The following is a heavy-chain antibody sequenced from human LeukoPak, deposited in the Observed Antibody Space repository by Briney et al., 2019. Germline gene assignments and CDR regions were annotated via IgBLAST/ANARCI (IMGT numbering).Heavy chain of an antibody. CDR3: ARDPQYCSGGSCYSFDY. J-gene: IGHJ4*02. CDR2: IISSSRYI. D-gene: IGHD2-15*01. CDR1: GFTVSTYS. Sequence: MPGGTLRLSCAASGFTVSTYSMNWVRQAPGKGREWGSSIISSSRYIYYADSVKGRFTISRDNAKSSLYLQLNSLRAEDTAVYYCARDPQYCSGGSCYSFDYWGQGTLVTVSS. V-gene: IGHV3-21*01.